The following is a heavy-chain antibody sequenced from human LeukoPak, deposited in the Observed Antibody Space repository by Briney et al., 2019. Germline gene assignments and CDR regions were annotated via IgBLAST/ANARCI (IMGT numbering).Heavy chain of an antibody. J-gene: IGHJ4*02. V-gene: IGHV3-13*01. CDR2: IGTAGDT. CDR1: GFTFSSYD. CDR3: ARAGFDILTGEGYFDY. Sequence: GGSLRLSCAASGFTFSSYDMHWVRQATGKGLEWVSAIGTAGDTYYPGSVKGRFTISRENAKNSLYLQMNSLRAGDTAVYYCARAGFDILTGEGYFDYWGQGTLVTVSS. D-gene: IGHD3-9*01.